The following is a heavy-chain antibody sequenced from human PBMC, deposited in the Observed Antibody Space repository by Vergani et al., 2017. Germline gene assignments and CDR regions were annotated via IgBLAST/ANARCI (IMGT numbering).Heavy chain of an antibody. D-gene: IGHD3-10*01. J-gene: IGHJ3*02. CDR2: IYYSGST. CDR3: ARDMVRGVTKYDAFDI. Sequence: QVQLQESGPGLVKPSQTLSLTCTVSGGSISSGDYYWSWIRQPPGKGLEWIGYIYYSGSTNYNPSLKSRVTISVDTSKNQFSLKLSSVTAADTAVYYCARDMVRGVTKYDAFDIWGQGTMVTVSS. CDR1: GGSISSGDYY. V-gene: IGHV4-61*08.